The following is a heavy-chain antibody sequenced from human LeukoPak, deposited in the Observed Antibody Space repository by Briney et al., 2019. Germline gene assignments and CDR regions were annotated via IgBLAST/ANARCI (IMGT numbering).Heavy chain of an antibody. J-gene: IGHJ3*02. Sequence: SETLSLTCTVSDGSISNYYWSWIRQPPGTGLEWIAYIDYRGSTTYNPSLKSRVTISVDTSRNQFSLKLSPVTAADTAVYYCARSRSGYSYDHAAFDIWGQGTMVTVSS. CDR1: DGSISNYY. V-gene: IGHV4-59*01. CDR3: ARSRSGYSYDHAAFDI. CDR2: IDYRGST. D-gene: IGHD5-18*01.